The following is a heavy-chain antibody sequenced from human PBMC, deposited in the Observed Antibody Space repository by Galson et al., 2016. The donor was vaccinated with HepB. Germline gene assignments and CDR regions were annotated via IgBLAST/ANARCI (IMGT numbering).Heavy chain of an antibody. J-gene: IGHJ6*02. CDR1: GDSVSSNSAA. V-gene: IGHV6-1*01. Sequence: CAISGDSVSSNSAAWNWIRQSPSRGLEWLGRTYYRSKWYNDYAVSVKSRIIVNPDTSKNQFSLQLNSVTPEDTAVYYCVDQRKGAPYGMDVWGQGTTVTVSS. CDR2: TYYRSKWYN. CDR3: VDQRKGAPYGMDV.